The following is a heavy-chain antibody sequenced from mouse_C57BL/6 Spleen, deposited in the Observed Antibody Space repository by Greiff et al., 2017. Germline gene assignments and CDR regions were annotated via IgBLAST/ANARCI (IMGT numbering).Heavy chain of an antibody. V-gene: IGHV14-4*01. CDR3: TRTVVADDY. J-gene: IGHJ2*01. Sequence: VHVKQSGAELVRPGASVKLSCTASGFNIKDDYMHWVKQRPEQGLEWIGWIDPENGDTEYASKFQGKATITADTSSNTAYLQLSSLTSEDTAVYYCTRTVVADDYWGQGTTLTVSS. CDR2: IDPENGDT. D-gene: IGHD1-1*01. CDR1: GFNIKDDY.